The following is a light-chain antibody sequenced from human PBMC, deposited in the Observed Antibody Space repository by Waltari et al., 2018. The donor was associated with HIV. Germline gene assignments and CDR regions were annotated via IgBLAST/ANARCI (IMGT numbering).Light chain of an antibody. J-gene: IGKJ4*01. CDR2: GAS. CDR1: QPIGSS. CDR3: QQYHTNPLT. Sequence: AILMTQSPSSFSASTVDILTITWRASQPIGSSLAWYQQKPGEAPYLLVYGASTLQSGVPSRFSGSGSGTDFTLTITCLQVEDFATYFCQQYHTNPLTFGGGSKVEI. V-gene: IGKV1-8*01.